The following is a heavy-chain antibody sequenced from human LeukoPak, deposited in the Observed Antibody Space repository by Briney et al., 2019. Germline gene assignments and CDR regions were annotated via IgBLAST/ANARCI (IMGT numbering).Heavy chain of an antibody. CDR1: GFTLSSYA. J-gene: IGHJ4*02. D-gene: IGHD2-21*02. CDR3: GRDGVPPCGADCPAFDY. CDR2: IGGSGDIT. V-gene: IGHV3-23*01. Sequence: GGSLRLSCAASGFTLSSYAMSWVRQAPGKGLEWVSGIGGSGDITYYADSVKGRFTISRNNSKNTLYLQMNSLRAEDMAVYYCGRDGVPPCGADCPAFDYWGQGTLVTVSS.